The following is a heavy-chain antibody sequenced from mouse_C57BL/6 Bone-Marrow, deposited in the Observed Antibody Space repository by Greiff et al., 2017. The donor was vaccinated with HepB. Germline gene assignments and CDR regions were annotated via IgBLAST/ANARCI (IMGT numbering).Heavy chain of an antibody. J-gene: IGHJ2*01. CDR2: ISSGGSYT. CDR3: ARGDYGYDEDYFDY. D-gene: IGHD2-2*01. CDR1: GFTFSSYG. Sequence: EVQLQESGGDLVKPGGSLKLSCAASGFTFSSYGMSWVRQTPDKRLEWVATISSGGSYTYYPDSVKGRFTISRDNAKNTLYLQMSSLKSEDTAMYYCARGDYGYDEDYFDYWGQGTTLTVSS. V-gene: IGHV5-6*01.